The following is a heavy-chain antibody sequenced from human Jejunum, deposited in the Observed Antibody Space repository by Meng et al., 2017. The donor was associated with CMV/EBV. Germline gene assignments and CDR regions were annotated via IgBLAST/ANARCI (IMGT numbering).Heavy chain of an antibody. J-gene: IGHJ4*02. Sequence: THHSYAISLVRQAPGQGLEWMGKIIPVLGVANYAQRFQGRVTLTADKSTSTVYMEMSSLRSEDTAVYYCARVGTDYCHGYWGQGTLVTVSS. CDR1: THHSYA. CDR3: ARVGTDYCHGY. D-gene: IGHD4-11*01. CDR2: IIPVLGVA. V-gene: IGHV1-69*04.